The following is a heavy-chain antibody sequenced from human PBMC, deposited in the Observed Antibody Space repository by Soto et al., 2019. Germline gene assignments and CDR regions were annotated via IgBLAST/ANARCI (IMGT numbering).Heavy chain of an antibody. CDR1: GFPFSFYS. CDR2: ITPTSRAI. Sequence: GGSLRLSCEASGFPFSFYSMNWVRQAPGKGLEWIAYITPTSRAIYYADSVKGRFTISRDNAKNSLYLQMNSLGDDDTAVYYCARDRAVRGPTPNYFDYWGQGTVVTVSS. CDR3: ARDRAVRGPTPNYFDY. V-gene: IGHV3-48*02. D-gene: IGHD3-10*01. J-gene: IGHJ4*02.